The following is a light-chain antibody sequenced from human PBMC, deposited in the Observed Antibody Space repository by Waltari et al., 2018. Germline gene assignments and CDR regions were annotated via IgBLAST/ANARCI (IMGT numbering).Light chain of an antibody. CDR2: EVS. J-gene: IGLJ1*01. CDR3: SSYAGSDNLRV. Sequence: QSALTQPPSASGSPGQSVTISCTGTSSDVGAYNFVSWYQQHPGKAPQLLIYEVSTRPSGVPDRFSGSKSGITASLTVSGLQAEDEADYYCSSYAGSDNLRVFGTGTMVTVL. CDR1: SSDVGAYNF. V-gene: IGLV2-8*01.